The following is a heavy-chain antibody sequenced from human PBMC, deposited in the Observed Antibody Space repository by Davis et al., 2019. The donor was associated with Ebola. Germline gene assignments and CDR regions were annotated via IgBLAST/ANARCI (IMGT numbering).Heavy chain of an antibody. CDR3: AKDWGDGYNLGLGGY. V-gene: IGHV3-30*18. CDR1: GLTFSKNI. Sequence: GESLKISCEDSGLTFSKNIMHWVRQIPDKGLEWVAAMSFDGSQYYAESVKGRFSIFRDDSKSTVYLQMNSLRDEDTAVYYCAKDWGDGYNLGLGGYWGQGTLVTVSS. D-gene: IGHD5-24*01. J-gene: IGHJ4*02. CDR2: MSFDGSQ.